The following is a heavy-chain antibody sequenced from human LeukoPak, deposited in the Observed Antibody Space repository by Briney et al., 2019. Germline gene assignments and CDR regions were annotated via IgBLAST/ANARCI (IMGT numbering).Heavy chain of an antibody. Sequence: RTGGSLRLSCAASGFTFSSSAISWVRQVPGKGLEWVSAISGSGGSTYYADSVKGRFTISRDNSKNTLYLQMNSLRAEDTAVYYCAKGIVATTPAPNSDYWGQGTLVTVSS. D-gene: IGHD5-12*01. CDR2: ISGSGGST. J-gene: IGHJ4*02. V-gene: IGHV3-23*01. CDR1: GFTFSSSA. CDR3: AKGIVATTPAPNSDY.